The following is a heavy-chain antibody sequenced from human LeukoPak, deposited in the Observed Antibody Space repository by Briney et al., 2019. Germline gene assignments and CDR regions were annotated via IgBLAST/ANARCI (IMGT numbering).Heavy chain of an antibody. CDR2: IYPGDSDT. V-gene: IGHV5-51*01. Sequence: GESLKISCKGSGYSFTSYWTGWVRQMPGKGLEWMGIIYPGDSDTRYSPSFQGQVTISADRSISTAYLQWSSLKASDTAMYYCARQGQLGHDAFDIWGQGTMVTVSS. CDR1: GYSFTSYW. CDR3: ARQGQLGHDAFDI. J-gene: IGHJ3*02. D-gene: IGHD5-18*01.